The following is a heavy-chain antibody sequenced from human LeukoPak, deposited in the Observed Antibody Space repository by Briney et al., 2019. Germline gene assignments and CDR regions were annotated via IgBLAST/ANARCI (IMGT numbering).Heavy chain of an antibody. V-gene: IGHV1-24*01. D-gene: IGHD2-2*01. CDR2: FNPENGEI. J-gene: IGHJ4*02. CDR3: ATEGSISASGFDS. Sequence: GASVKVSCKVAGYTLIQLAVHWVRQAPGKGLEWMGGFNPENGEIIYAQSLEGRVAMTEDTSKGTAYMELSSLRSEDTAVYYCATEGSISASGFDSWGQGTLVTVSS. CDR1: GYTLIQLA.